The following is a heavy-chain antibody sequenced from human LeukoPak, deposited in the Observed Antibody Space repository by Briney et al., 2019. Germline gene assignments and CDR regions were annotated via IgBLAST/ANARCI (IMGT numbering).Heavy chain of an antibody. J-gene: IGHJ4*02. Sequence: SETLSLTCSVSGGSISTYYWSWIQQPPGKGLEWIGYIYHSGGTDYNPSLKSRVTISVDTSKNQFSLRLSSVTAADTAVYYCARHSWGGYYHDYWGQGTLVTVSS. CDR2: IYHSGGT. CDR3: ARHSWGGYYHDY. D-gene: IGHD3-16*01. V-gene: IGHV4-59*08. CDR1: GGSISTYY.